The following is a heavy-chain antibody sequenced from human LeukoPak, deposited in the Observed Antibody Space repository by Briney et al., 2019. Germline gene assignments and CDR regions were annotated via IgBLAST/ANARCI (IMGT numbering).Heavy chain of an antibody. J-gene: IGHJ3*02. Sequence: SETLSLTCAVYGGSFSGYYWSWIRQPAGKGLEWIGRIYTSGSTNYNPSLKSRVTMSVDTSKDQFSLKLSSVTAADTAVYYCARVTTMVRGVIIVDAFDIWGQGTMVTVSS. V-gene: IGHV4-59*10. D-gene: IGHD3-10*01. CDR3: ARVTTMVRGVIIVDAFDI. CDR2: IYTSGST. CDR1: GGSFSGYY.